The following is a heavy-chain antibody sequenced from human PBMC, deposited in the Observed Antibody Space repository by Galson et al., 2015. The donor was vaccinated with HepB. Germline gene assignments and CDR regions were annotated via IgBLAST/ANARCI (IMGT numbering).Heavy chain of an antibody. J-gene: IGHJ4*02. CDR1: GFTFSSYW. CDR2: IKQDGSVK. Sequence: SLRLSCAASGFTFSSYWMSWVRQAPGKGLEWVAHIKQDGSVKYYGDSVKGRFTISRDNAKNSLYLQMGSLRAEDTAVYYCARCPDDLNGYPFYFANWGQGTLATVSS. V-gene: IGHV3-7*03. CDR3: ARCPDDLNGYPFYFAN. D-gene: IGHD5-24*01.